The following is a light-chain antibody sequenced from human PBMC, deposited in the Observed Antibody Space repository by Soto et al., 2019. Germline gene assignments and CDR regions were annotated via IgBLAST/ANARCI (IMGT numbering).Light chain of an antibody. CDR1: QILLYTNGYNY. J-gene: IGKJ5*01. CDR2: LGS. Sequence: IVMIQSPLSLPGTPGEAASISCRPSQILLYTNGYNYLDWYLQKPGQSPQLLIYLGSNRAPGVPDRFSGSGSGTDFKLKISRVEAEDVGVYYCMQSLQDVTFGQGTRLEIK. CDR3: MQSLQDVT. V-gene: IGKV2-28*01.